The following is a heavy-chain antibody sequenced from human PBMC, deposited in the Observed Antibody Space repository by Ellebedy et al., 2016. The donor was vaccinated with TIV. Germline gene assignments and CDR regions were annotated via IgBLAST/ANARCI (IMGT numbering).Heavy chain of an antibody. CDR3: AREGRYSSSWHYDY. V-gene: IGHV4-30-4*01. CDR2: IYYGGST. D-gene: IGHD6-13*01. J-gene: IGHJ4*02. Sequence: MPSETLSLTCTVSGGSISSGDYYWSWIRQPPGKGLEWIGYIYYGGSTYSNPSLKSRLTISVDTSKNQFSLKLSSVTAADTAVYFCAREGRYSSSWHYDYWGQGTLVTVSS. CDR1: GGSISSGDYY.